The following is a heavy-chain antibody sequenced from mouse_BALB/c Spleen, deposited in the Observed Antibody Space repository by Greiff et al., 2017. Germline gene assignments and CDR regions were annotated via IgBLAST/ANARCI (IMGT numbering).Heavy chain of an antibody. CDR1: GYTFTSYW. J-gene: IGHJ3*01. CDR3: ARGNGNYGWFAY. Sequence: QVQLQQPGAELVKPGASVKLSCKASGYTFTSYWMHWVKQRPGQGLEWIGEINPSNGRTNYNEKFKSKATLTVDKSSSTAYMQLSSLTSEDSAVYYCARGNGNYGWFAYWGQGTLVTVSA. D-gene: IGHD2-1*01. V-gene: IGHV1S81*02. CDR2: INPSNGRT.